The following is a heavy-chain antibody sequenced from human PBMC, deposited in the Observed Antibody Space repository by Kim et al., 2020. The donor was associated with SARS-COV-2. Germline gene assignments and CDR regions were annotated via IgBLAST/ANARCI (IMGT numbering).Heavy chain of an antibody. Sequence: SETLSLTCAVYGGSFSGYYWSWIRQPPGKGLEWIGEINHSGSTNYNPSLKSRVTISVDTSKNQFSLKLSSVTAADTAVYYCARGGGYCSSTSCYIRISSWFDPWGQGTLVTVSS. CDR1: GGSFSGYY. D-gene: IGHD2-2*02. J-gene: IGHJ5*02. CDR3: ARGGGYCSSTSCYIRISSWFDP. V-gene: IGHV4-34*01. CDR2: INHSGST.